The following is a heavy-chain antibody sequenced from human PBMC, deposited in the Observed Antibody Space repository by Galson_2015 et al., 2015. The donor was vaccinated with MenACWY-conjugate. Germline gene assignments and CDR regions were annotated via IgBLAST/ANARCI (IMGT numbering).Heavy chain of an antibody. V-gene: IGHV3-23*01. CDR3: AKGRQSSAYSSIDY. CDR1: GFTFSSSA. D-gene: IGHD2-21*01. CDR2: MSGSGGGT. Sequence: SLRLSCAASGFTFSSSAMSWVRHAPGRGLEWVSAMSGSGGGTYYAGSVKGRFTISRDSSKNTLYLQLNSLRADDTAVDYCAKGRQSSAYSSIDYGGQGALDSGAS. J-gene: IGHJ4*02.